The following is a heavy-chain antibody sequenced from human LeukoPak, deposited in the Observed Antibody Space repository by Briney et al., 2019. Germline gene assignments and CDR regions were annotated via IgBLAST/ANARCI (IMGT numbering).Heavy chain of an antibody. Sequence: ASVKVSCKASGYTFTGYYMHWVRQAPGQGLERMGWMNPNSGNTGYAQKFQGRVTMTRNTSISTAYMELSSLRSEDTAVYYCARGLWELHYFQHWGQGTLVTVSS. J-gene: IGHJ1*01. CDR3: ARGLWELHYFQH. D-gene: IGHD1-26*01. V-gene: IGHV1-8*02. CDR2: MNPNSGNT. CDR1: GYTFTGYY.